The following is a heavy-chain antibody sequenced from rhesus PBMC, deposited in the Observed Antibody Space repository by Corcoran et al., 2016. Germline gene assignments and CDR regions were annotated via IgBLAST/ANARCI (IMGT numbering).Heavy chain of an antibody. V-gene: IGHV4-127*01. CDR3: ARVGTAGTKGTFDY. CDR2: IGGSSGST. J-gene: IGHJ4*01. Sequence: QVQLQESGPGLVKPSETLSLTCAVSGYSISSGYGWSWIRQPPGKGLEWLGFIGGSSGSTNSNPSLKSRVTISKDTSKNQFSLKLSSVTAADPAVYYCARVGTAGTKGTFDYWGQGVLVTVSS. CDR1: GYSISSGYG. D-gene: IGHD5-24*01.